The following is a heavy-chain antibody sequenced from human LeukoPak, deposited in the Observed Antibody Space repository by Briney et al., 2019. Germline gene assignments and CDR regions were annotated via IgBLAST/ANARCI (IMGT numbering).Heavy chain of an antibody. Sequence: SETLSLTCTVSGGSMSFDYWSWIRQTPGMRLEWIGYIYTSGSTRYNPSLKSRVAISVDTSKNHFSLRLRSVTAADTAVYYCARHFRRDYSASGASQYYHYIDVWGKGTTVTVSS. V-gene: IGHV4-4*09. CDR2: IYTSGST. D-gene: IGHD3-10*01. CDR1: GGSMSFDY. CDR3: ARHFRRDYSASGASQYYHYIDV. J-gene: IGHJ6*03.